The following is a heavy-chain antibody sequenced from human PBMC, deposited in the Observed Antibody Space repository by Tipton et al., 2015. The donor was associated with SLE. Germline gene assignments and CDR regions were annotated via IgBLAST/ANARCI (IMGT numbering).Heavy chain of an antibody. CDR3: ARRMVERYVSRNYYGMDV. CDR1: GYNFATYW. Sequence: RLVQSGAEVKRPGESLKISCKASGYNFATYWIGWVRLVPGKGLEWMGVIYPADSDTRYNPSFRGQVTISADMSISTAYLQWSSLQASDTAIYYCARRMVERYVSRNYYGMDVWGPGTTVIVSS. V-gene: IGHV5-51*01. J-gene: IGHJ6*02. CDR2: IYPADSDT. D-gene: IGHD1-1*01.